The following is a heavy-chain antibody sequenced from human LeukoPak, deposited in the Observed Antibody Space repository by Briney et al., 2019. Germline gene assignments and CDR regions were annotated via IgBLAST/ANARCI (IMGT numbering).Heavy chain of an antibody. CDR1: GFTVSSNY. CDR3: ARGYGGKGMDV. D-gene: IGHD4-23*01. Sequence: GGSLRLSYAASGFTVSSNYMSWVRQAPGKGLEWVSVIYSGGSTYYADSVKGRFTISRDDSKNTLYIQMNSLRAEDTAVYYCARGYGGKGMDVWGQGTTVTVSS. CDR2: IYSGGST. J-gene: IGHJ6*02. V-gene: IGHV3-53*01.